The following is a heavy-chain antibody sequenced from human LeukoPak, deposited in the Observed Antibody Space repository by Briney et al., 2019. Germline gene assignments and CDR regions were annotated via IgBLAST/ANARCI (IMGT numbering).Heavy chain of an antibody. V-gene: IGHV5-51*01. CDR3: ARQIPMDV. J-gene: IGHJ6*02. CDR2: VHPGDSDT. D-gene: IGHD2-2*02. Sequence: GESLKISCKGSGYSFINYWIGWVRQMPGKGLEWMGIVHPGDSDTKYSPSFQGQVTISADKSISTAYLQWSSLKASDTAMYYCARQIPMDVWGQGTTVTVSS. CDR1: GYSFINYW.